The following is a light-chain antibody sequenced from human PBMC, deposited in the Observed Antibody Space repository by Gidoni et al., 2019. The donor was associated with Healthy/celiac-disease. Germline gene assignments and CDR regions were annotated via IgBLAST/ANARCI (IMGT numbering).Light chain of an antibody. V-gene: IGKV1-39*01. Sequence: DIQMTQSPSSLSASVGDRVTITCRASQSISSYLNWYQQKPGKPPKLLIYAASSLQSGVPSRCSGSGSGTDFTLTISSLQPEDFATYYCQQSYSTPPVTFGGGTKVEIK. J-gene: IGKJ4*01. CDR2: AAS. CDR1: QSISSY. CDR3: QQSYSTPPVT.